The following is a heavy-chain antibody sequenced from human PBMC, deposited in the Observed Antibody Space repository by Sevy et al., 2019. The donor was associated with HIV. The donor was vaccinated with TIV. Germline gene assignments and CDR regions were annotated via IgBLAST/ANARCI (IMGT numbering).Heavy chain of an antibody. V-gene: IGHV3-7*01. J-gene: IGHJ6*02. CDR2: IKQDGSEK. D-gene: IGHD5-18*01. Sequence: GGSLRLSCAASGFTFSSYWMSWVRQAPGKGLEWVANIKQDGSEKYYVDSVKGRFTISRDNAKNSLYLQMNSLRAEDTAVYYCARDPRFCYGSAWYYGLDVGGQGTRVTVPS. CDR1: GFTFSSYW. CDR3: ARDPRFCYGSAWYYGLDV.